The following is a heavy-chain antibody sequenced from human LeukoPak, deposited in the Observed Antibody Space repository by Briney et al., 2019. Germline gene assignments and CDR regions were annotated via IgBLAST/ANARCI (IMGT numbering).Heavy chain of an antibody. CDR1: GFSFSSYA. D-gene: IGHD1-26*01. Sequence: PGGSLRLSCAASGFSFSSYAMHRVRQAPGKGLEYVSAISSNGGSTYYANSVKDRFTISRDDSKNALYLQMGSLRAEDMAVYYCARARGSFRPYYFDYWGQGTLVTVSS. CDR2: ISSNGGST. J-gene: IGHJ4*02. CDR3: ARARGSFRPYYFDY. V-gene: IGHV3-64*01.